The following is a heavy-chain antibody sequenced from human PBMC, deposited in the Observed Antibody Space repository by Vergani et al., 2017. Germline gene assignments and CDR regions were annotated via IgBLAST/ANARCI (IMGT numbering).Heavy chain of an antibody. CDR2: INSDGSST. CDR1: GFTFSSYW. CDR3: ARDSSVAAADY. D-gene: IGHD6-13*01. Sequence: VQLVQSGAEVKKPWGSLRLSCAASGFTFSSYWMHWVRQAPGKGLVWVSRINSDGSSTSYADSVKGRFTISRDNAKNTLYLQMNSLRAEDTAVYYCARDSSVAAADYWGQGTLVTVSS. J-gene: IGHJ4*02. V-gene: IGHV3-74*01.